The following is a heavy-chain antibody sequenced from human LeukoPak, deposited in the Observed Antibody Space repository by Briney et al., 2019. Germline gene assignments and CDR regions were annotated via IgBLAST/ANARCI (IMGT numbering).Heavy chain of an antibody. V-gene: IGHV3-23*01. CDR2: ISGSGGST. J-gene: IGHJ6*03. Sequence: GGTLRLSCAASGFTFINYGMSWVRQAPGKGLEWVSAISGSGGSTYYADSVKGRFTISRDNSKNTLYLQMNSLRAEDTAVYYCAKDGGEYYDILTGYYPRLYYMDVWGKGTTVTISS. CDR3: AKDGGEYYDILTGYYPRLYYMDV. D-gene: IGHD3-9*01. CDR1: GFTFINYG.